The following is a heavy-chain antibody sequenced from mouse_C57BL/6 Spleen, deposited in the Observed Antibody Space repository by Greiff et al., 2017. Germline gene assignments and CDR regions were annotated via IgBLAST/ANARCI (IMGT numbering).Heavy chain of an antibody. CDR3: ARSIYYDYEGWFAY. CDR1: GFSLSTFGMG. CDR2: IWWDDDK. V-gene: IGHV8-8*01. J-gene: IGHJ3*01. Sequence: QVQLKQSGPGILQPSQTLSLTCSFSGFSLSTFGMGVGWIRQPSGKGLEWLAHIWWDDDKYYNPALKSRLTISQDTSQNQVFLKIANVDTADTATYYGARSIYYDYEGWFAYWGQGTLVTVSA. D-gene: IGHD2-4*01.